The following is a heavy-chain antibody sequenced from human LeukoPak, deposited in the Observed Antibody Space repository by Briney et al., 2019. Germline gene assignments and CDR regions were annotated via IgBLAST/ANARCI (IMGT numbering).Heavy chain of an antibody. CDR1: GFTFSSYG. CDR3: AKDEILVCGGDCYSGYFDY. D-gene: IGHD2-21*02. Sequence: GGSLRLSCAASGFTFSSYGMHWVRQAPGKGLEWVAFMRYDGSNKYYADSVKGRFTISRDNSKNTLYLQMNSLRAEDTAVYYCAKDEILVCGGDCYSGYFDYWGQGTLVTVSS. J-gene: IGHJ4*02. V-gene: IGHV3-30*02. CDR2: MRYDGSNK.